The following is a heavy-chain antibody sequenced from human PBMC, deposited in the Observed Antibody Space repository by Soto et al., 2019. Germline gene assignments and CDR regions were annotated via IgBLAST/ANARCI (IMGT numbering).Heavy chain of an antibody. D-gene: IGHD3-3*01. CDR1: GGSISSYY. Sequence: QVQLQESGPGLVKPSETLSLTCTVSGGSISSYYWSWIRQPPGKGLEWIGYIYYSGSTNYNPSLKRRVTISVDTSKNQFSLKLSSVTAADTAVYYCARQTDFWSGYYAYYFDYWGQGTLVTVSS. CDR3: ARQTDFWSGYYAYYFDY. CDR2: IYYSGST. V-gene: IGHV4-59*08. J-gene: IGHJ4*02.